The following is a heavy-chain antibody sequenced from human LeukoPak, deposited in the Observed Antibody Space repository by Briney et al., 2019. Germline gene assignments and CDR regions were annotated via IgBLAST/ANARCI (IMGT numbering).Heavy chain of an antibody. J-gene: IGHJ4*02. CDR1: GYTFTDYY. CDR2: INPNTGAT. D-gene: IGHD3-22*01. CDR3: ARAAFYFDSSGHSPDFDY. V-gene: IGHV1-2*02. Sequence: ASVNVSCKASGYTFTDYYLHWVRQAPGQGLEWMGWINPNTGATDYAQNFQGRVAMTRDTSISTAYMDLSRLRSDDTAVYYCARAAFYFDSSGHSPDFDYWGQGTLVTVSS.